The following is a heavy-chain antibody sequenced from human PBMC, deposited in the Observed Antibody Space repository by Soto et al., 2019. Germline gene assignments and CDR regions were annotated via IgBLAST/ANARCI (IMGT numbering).Heavy chain of an antibody. D-gene: IGHD2-2*01. V-gene: IGHV4-31*03. CDR3: AKLSCTSSTCYFPGWFDP. J-gene: IGHJ5*02. Sequence: QVQLQESGPGLVKPSETLSLTCTVSGDSISGGASFWSWIRQPPGKGLEWIANVYYSGSSYYNPSLNSRLTISVDTTNNQFSLQLKSMTAADTAVYYCAKLSCTSSTCYFPGWFDPWGQGTLVTVSS. CDR1: GDSISGGASF. CDR2: VYYSGSS.